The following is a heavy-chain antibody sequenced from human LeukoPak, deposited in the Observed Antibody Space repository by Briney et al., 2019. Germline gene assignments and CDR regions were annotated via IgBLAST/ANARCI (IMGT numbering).Heavy chain of an antibody. Sequence: SETLSLTCTVSGGSISSSSYYWGWIRQPPGKGLEWIGSIYSSGSTYYNPSLKSRVTVSVDTSKNQFSLKLSSVTAEDTAVYYCAKDSSTTATDIPIDYWGQGTLVTVSS. CDR3: AKDSSTTATDIPIDY. CDR2: IYSSGST. CDR1: GGSISSSSYY. V-gene: IGHV4-39*07. J-gene: IGHJ4*02. D-gene: IGHD1-26*01.